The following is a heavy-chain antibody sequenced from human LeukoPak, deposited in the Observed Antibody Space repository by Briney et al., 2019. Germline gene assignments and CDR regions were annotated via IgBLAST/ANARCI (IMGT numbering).Heavy chain of an antibody. CDR3: AKVNLGYCSSTSCLGFDY. CDR2: ISGSGDST. Sequence: PGGSLRLSCAASGFTFSNYAMSWVRQAPGKGLEWVSAISGSGDSTYYADSVKGRFTISRDNSKNTLYLQMNSLRAEDTAVYYCAKVNLGYCSSTSCLGFDYWGQGTLVTVSS. J-gene: IGHJ4*02. CDR1: GFTFSNYA. D-gene: IGHD2-2*01. V-gene: IGHV3-23*01.